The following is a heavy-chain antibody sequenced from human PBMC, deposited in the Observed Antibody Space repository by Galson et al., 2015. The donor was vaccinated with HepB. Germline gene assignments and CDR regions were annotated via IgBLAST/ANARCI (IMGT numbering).Heavy chain of an antibody. Sequence: SLRLSCAVSGFTFSDHYMDWVRQAPGKGLEWVGRTRNKVQNYIIEYGASVRGRFTISRDDSNNLLYLQMNSLKTEDTAVYYCARWTSGMCDSWGQGTLVTVSS. D-gene: IGHD6-13*01. CDR1: GFTFSDHY. CDR2: TRNKVQNYII. V-gene: IGHV3-72*01. J-gene: IGHJ5*01. CDR3: ARWTSGMCDS.